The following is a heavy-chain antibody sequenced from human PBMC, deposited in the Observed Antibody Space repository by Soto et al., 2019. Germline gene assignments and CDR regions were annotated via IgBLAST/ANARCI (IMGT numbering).Heavy chain of an antibody. Sequence: LRLSCAASGFTVSSHYMSWVRQTPGKGLEWVSILYASDSTFYADSVEGRFTISRDNSKNTVYLQLNSLRAEDTAVYYCATTVTRLIAFDVWGQGTMVTVSS. V-gene: IGHV3-53*01. CDR1: GFTVSSHY. J-gene: IGHJ3*01. CDR2: LYASDST. CDR3: ATTVTRLIAFDV. D-gene: IGHD4-17*01.